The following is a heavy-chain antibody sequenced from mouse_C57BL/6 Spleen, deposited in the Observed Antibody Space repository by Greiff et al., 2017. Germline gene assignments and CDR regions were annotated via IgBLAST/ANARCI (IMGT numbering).Heavy chain of an antibody. V-gene: IGHV2-9-1*01. D-gene: IGHD2-4*01. J-gene: IGHJ4*01. CDR1: GFSLTSYA. CDR3: ARNLYYDYDDAMDY. Sequence: QVQLQQSGPGLVAPSQSLSITCTVSGFSLTSYAISWVRQPPGKGLEWLGVIWTGGGTNYNSALKSRLSISKDNSKSQVFLKMNSLQTDDTARYYCARNLYYDYDDAMDYWGQGTSVTVSS. CDR2: IWTGGGT.